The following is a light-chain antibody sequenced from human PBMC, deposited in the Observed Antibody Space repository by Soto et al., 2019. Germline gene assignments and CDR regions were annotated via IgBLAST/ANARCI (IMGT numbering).Light chain of an antibody. J-gene: IGKJ1*01. CDR2: DAS. CDR1: QTIFNW. CDR3: QQYNSYPWT. Sequence: DIPMTQSPSTLSASVGDRVTITCRASQTIFNWLAWYQRKPGRAPNLLIYDASSLQSGVPSTFSGSGSGTEFTLPISSQQPGDFATYYCQQYNSYPWTFGQGTKVEIK. V-gene: IGKV1-5*01.